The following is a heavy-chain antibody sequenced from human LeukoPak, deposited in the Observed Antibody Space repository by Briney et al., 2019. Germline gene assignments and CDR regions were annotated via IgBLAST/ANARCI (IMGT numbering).Heavy chain of an antibody. CDR3: ARGLTKWDY. D-gene: IGHD2-8*01. CDR2: INHSGST. V-gene: IGHV4-34*01. Sequence: SGTLSLTCAVYGGSFSGYYWSWIRQPPGKGLEWIGEINHSGSTNYNPSLKSRVTISVDTSKNQFSLKLSSVTAADTAVYYCARGLTKWDYWGQGTLVTVSS. CDR1: GGSFSGYY. J-gene: IGHJ4*02.